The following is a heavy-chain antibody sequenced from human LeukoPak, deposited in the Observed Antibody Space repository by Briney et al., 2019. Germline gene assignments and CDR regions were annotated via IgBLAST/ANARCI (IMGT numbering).Heavy chain of an antibody. J-gene: IGHJ4*02. D-gene: IGHD5-12*01. CDR3: ARGVYSGYQCDF. Sequence: GESLKISCRSSGYSFSSYWIGSVRQMPGKGLEWMGVIFPGDSDTRYSPSFQGQVTISADKSISTAYLQWSSLKASDTAMYYCARGVYSGYQCDFWGRGTLVTVSS. CDR1: GYSFSSYW. V-gene: IGHV5-51*01. CDR2: IFPGDSDT.